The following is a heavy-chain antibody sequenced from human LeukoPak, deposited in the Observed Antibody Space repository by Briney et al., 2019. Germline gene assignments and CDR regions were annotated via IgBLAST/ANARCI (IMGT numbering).Heavy chain of an antibody. J-gene: IGHJ6*03. CDR2: ISGIGGST. D-gene: IGHD6-6*01. CDR1: RFTFSSYA. CDR3: AKSGSSSYYYYYMDV. Sequence: GRSLRLSCAASRFTFSSYAMSCVSQAPGKVLEWVSAISGIGGSTYYADSVKGRFTISRDNSKNTLYLQMNSLRAEDTAVYYCAKSGSSSYYYYYMDVWGKGTTVTVSS. V-gene: IGHV3-23*01.